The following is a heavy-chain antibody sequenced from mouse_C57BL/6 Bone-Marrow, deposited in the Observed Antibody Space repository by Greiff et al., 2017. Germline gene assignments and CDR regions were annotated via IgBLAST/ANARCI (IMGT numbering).Heavy chain of an antibody. CDR1: GYTITSYW. D-gene: IGHD2-5*01. Sequence: QVQLQQPGAELVKPGASVKMSCKASGYTITSYWITWVKQRPGQGLEWIGDIYPGSGSTNYNEKFKSKATLTVDTSSSTAYMQLSSLTSEDSAVYYCAAYYSNLYYAMDYWGQGTSVTVSS. J-gene: IGHJ4*01. CDR3: AAYYSNLYYAMDY. V-gene: IGHV1-55*01. CDR2: IYPGSGST.